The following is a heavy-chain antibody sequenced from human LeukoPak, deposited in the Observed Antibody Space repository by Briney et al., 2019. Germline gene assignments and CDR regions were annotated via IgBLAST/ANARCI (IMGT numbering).Heavy chain of an antibody. CDR2: ISACNGNT. CDR3: AREGDYDSSGYLPFPGDGFDY. J-gene: IGHJ4*02. CDR1: GYTFTSYG. D-gene: IGHD3-22*01. Sequence: GASVKVSCKASGYTFTSYGISWVRQAPGQGLEWMGWISACNGNTNYAQKLQGRVTMTTDTSTSTAYMELRSLRSDDTAVYYCAREGDYDSSGYLPFPGDGFDYWGQGTLVTVSS. V-gene: IGHV1-18*01.